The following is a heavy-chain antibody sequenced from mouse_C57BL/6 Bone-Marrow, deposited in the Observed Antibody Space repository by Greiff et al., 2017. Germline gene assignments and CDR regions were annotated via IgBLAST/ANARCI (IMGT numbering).Heavy chain of an antibody. CDR1: GYTFTSYW. CDR3: ARSSRCHYYAMDD. V-gene: IGHV1-64*01. Sequence: VQLQQPGAELVKPGASVKLSCKASGYTFTSYWMHWVKQRPGQGLEWIGMIHPNSGSTNYNEKFKSKATLTVDKSSSTAYMQLSSLTSEDSAVXDYARSSRCHYYAMDDWGQGTSVTVSS. J-gene: IGHJ4*01. CDR2: IHPNSGST. D-gene: IGHD1-1*01.